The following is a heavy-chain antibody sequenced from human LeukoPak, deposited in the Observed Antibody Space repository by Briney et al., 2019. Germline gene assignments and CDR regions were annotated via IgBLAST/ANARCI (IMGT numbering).Heavy chain of an antibody. CDR1: VYTFTCYY. V-gene: IGHV1-2*02. J-gene: IGHJ4*02. Sequence: GASVKVSCKASVYTFTCYYMHWVRQAPGQGLEWMGWINPNSGGTNYAQKFQGRVTMTRDTSISTAYMELSRLRSDDTAVYYCARGWAYYYDSSGHYYFDYWGQGTLVTVSS. CDR2: INPNSGGT. D-gene: IGHD3-22*01. CDR3: ARGWAYYYDSSGHYYFDY.